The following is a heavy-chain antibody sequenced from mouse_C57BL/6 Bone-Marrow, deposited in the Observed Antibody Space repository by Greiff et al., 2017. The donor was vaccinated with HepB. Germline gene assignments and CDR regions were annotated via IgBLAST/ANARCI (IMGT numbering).Heavy chain of an antibody. J-gene: IGHJ2*01. CDR3: ARHRVYFDY. CDR1: GFTFSDYY. CDR2: ISNGGGST. D-gene: IGHD3-3*01. Sequence: EVNVVESGGGLVQPGGSLKLSCAASGFTFSDYYMYWVRQTPEKRLEWVAYISNGGGSTYYPDTVKGRFTISRDNAKNTLYLQMSRLKSEDTAMYYCARHRVYFDYWGQGTTLTVSS. V-gene: IGHV5-12*01.